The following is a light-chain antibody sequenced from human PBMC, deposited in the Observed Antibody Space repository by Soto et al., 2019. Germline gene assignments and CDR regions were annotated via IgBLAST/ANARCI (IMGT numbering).Light chain of an antibody. CDR2: AAS. Sequence: DIQMTQSPSSLSASVGDRLTISCRASQSIGTYLNWYQQKPWRPPKLXXYAASNLQSGVPSRFSGSGSGTDFFPTIRSLQPEDFANYFCQQSYSILWGTCGQGTKVDIK. CDR1: QSIGTY. CDR3: QQSYSILWGT. V-gene: IGKV1-39*01. J-gene: IGKJ1*01.